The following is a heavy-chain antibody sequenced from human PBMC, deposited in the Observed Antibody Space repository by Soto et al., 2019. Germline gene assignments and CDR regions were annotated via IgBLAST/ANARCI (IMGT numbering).Heavy chain of an antibody. Sequence: QVQLVQSGAEVKKPGSSVKVSCKASGGTFSSYAISWVRQAPGQGLDWMGGIIPIFGTANYAQKFQGRVTITADESTSTAYMELSSLRSEDTAVYYCARERADYYGSGSPFGYWGQGTLVTVSS. V-gene: IGHV1-69*01. J-gene: IGHJ4*02. CDR1: GGTFSSYA. CDR3: ARERADYYGSGSPFGY. CDR2: IIPIFGTA. D-gene: IGHD3-10*01.